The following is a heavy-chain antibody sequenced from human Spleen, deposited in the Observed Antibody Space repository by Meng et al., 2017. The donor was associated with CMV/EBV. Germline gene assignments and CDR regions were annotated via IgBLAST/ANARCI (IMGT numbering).Heavy chain of an antibody. V-gene: IGHV6-1*01. CDR1: GDSVSSNSAT. D-gene: IGHD5/OR15-5a*01. J-gene: IGHJ6*02. Sequence: SCVISGDSVSSNSATWNWIRQSPSRGLEWLGRTYYRSKWYNDYAASVKSRITINPDTSKNQFSLQLNSVTPEDTAVYYCTRDQFLLQDYYYGMDVWGQGTTVTVSS. CDR3: TRDQFLLQDYYYGMDV. CDR2: TYYRSKWYN.